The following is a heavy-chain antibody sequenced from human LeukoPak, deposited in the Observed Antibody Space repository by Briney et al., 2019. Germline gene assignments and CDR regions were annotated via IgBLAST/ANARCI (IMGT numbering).Heavy chain of an antibody. Sequence: GGSLRLSCAASGFTFSSYSMNWVRQAPGKGLEWVSSISSSSSYIYYADSVKGRFTISRDNAKNSLYLQMNSLRAEDTAVYYCARDPGYSYGYSSGPYFDYWGQGTLVTVSS. CDR2: ISSSSSYI. D-gene: IGHD5-18*01. CDR1: GFTFSSYS. V-gene: IGHV3-21*01. CDR3: ARDPGYSYGYSSGPYFDY. J-gene: IGHJ4*02.